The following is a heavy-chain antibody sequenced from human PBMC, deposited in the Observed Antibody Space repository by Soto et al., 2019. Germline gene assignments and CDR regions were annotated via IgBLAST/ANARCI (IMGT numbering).Heavy chain of an antibody. D-gene: IGHD2-15*01. CDR3: AKYCSSDVCFDY. Sequence: PGGSLGLSCASSGFTFSSCSMNWVRQAPGKGLEWVSFISGSGDTKYYADSVKGRFTISRDNAKNSLYLQMSSLRDEDTAVYYCAKYCSSDVCFDYWGQGTLVTVSS. V-gene: IGHV3-48*02. CDR2: ISGSGDTK. CDR1: GFTFSSCS. J-gene: IGHJ4*02.